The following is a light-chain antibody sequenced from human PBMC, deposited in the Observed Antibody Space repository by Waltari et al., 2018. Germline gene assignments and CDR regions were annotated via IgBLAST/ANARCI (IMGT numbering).Light chain of an antibody. CDR1: SSDIGNYNL. CDR2: EYG. V-gene: IGLV2-23*01. Sequence: QSALTQPASVSGSPGQSIAISCIGTSSDIGNYNLVSWYHHHPGRGPKLIIYEYGKRPSGVSNRYYADKSGNTASLTISGLQAEDEADYYCCSYAGSSTLLFGGGTKMTVL. CDR3: CSYAGSSTLL. J-gene: IGLJ2*01.